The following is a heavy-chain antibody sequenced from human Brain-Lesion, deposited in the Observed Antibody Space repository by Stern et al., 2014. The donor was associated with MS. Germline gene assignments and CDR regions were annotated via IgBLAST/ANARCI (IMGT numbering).Heavy chain of an antibody. CDR3: ARRRQYYYGSGDY. CDR2: MNPDSGNI. D-gene: IGHD3-10*01. CDR1: GYTFTSYD. J-gene: IGHJ4*02. V-gene: IGHV1-8*01. Sequence: VQLVESGAEVKKPGASVKVSCKASGYTFTSYDVTWVRQAPGQGLEWMGWMNPDSGNIGYAQKFQGRVIMTRSTSISTAYMELTSLRSEDTALYYCARRRQYYYGSGDYWGQGTLVTVSS.